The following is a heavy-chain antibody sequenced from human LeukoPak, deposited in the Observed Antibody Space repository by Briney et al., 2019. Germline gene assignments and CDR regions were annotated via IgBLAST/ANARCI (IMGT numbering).Heavy chain of an antibody. CDR1: GYTFTGDY. CDR3: ARDPYGSGSRRKIFAY. V-gene: IGHV1-2*02. Sequence: ASVKVSCTASGYTFTGDYIHWVRQAPGQGLEWMGWINPNSGDTNYAQTFQGRVTMTRDTSISTAYMELSRLRSDDTAVYYCARDPYGSGSRRKIFAYWGQGTLVTVSS. CDR2: INPNSGDT. J-gene: IGHJ4*02. D-gene: IGHD3-10*01.